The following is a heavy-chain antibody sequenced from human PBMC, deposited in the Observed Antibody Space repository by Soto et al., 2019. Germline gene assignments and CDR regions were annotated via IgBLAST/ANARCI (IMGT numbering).Heavy chain of an antibody. Sequence: VGSLRLSCKASGFIFSEYSMSWVRQAPGKGLEWVSSISGSSSHMYYADSLKGRFTISRDNAKNSLYLQMSGLRAEDAAVYFCAKYTHYSDRSAYHPPYYYDFWGQGILVTVSS. J-gene: IGHJ4*02. CDR2: ISGSSSHM. CDR1: GFIFSEYS. CDR3: AKYTHYSDRSAYHPPYYYDF. V-gene: IGHV3-21*01. D-gene: IGHD3-22*01.